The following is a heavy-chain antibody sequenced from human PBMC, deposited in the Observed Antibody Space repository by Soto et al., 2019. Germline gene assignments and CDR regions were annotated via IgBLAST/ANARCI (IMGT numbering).Heavy chain of an antibody. CDR2: IKTKPNNYAT. J-gene: IGHJ4*02. CDR3: TPYYYDSSGYPYPGY. CDR1: GFTFSGSA. D-gene: IGHD3-22*01. V-gene: IGHV3-73*01. Sequence: PGGSLRLSCAASGFTFSGSAMHWVCQASGKGLEWVGRIKTKPNNYATAYAASVKGRFTISRDDSKSTAYLQMNSLKTDDTALYYCTPYYYDSSGYPYPGYWGQGTLVTVSS.